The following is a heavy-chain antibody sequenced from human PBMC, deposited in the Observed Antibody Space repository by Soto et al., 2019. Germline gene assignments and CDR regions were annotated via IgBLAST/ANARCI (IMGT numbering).Heavy chain of an antibody. CDR3: AKIAAFGDFDF. J-gene: IGHJ5*01. D-gene: IGHD6-13*01. CDR2: IKPNSGDT. CDR1: GYTFIAYF. Sequence: QVQVLQSGAEVKKPGASVKVSCKASGYTFIAYFIHWVRQAPGQGLEWIGWIKPNSGDTSYAQKFQGRVTMTKDTSIRTDYMERSRLRSDDPAVFYCAKIAAFGDFDFWGQGTQVTVSS. V-gene: IGHV1-2*02.